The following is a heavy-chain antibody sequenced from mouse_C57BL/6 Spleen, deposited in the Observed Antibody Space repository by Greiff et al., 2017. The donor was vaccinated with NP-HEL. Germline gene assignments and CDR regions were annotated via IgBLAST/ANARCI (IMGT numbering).Heavy chain of an antibody. CDR2: ISYSGRT. D-gene: IGHD2-3*01. CDR1: GYSITSGYD. Sequence: EVKLLESGPGMVKPSQSLSLTCTVTGYSITSGYDWHWIRHFPGNKLEWMGYISYSGRTNYNPSLKSRISITPDTSKNHFFLKLNSGTTDVTATYYCAIGLYDGYFPFAYGGKGTLVTVSA. CDR3: AIGLYDGYFPFAY. J-gene: IGHJ3*01. V-gene: IGHV3-1*01.